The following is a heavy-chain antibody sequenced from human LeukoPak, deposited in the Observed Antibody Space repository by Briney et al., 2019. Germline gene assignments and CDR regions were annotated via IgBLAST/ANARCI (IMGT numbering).Heavy chain of an antibody. Sequence: LETLSLTCAVYGGSFSGYYWSWIRQPPGKGLEWIGEINHSGSTNYNPSLKSRVTISVDTSKNQFSLKLSSVTAADTAVYYCARRARAFDIWGQGTMVTVSS. CDR2: INHSGST. D-gene: IGHD5-12*01. J-gene: IGHJ3*02. V-gene: IGHV4-34*01. CDR1: GGSFSGYY. CDR3: ARRARAFDI.